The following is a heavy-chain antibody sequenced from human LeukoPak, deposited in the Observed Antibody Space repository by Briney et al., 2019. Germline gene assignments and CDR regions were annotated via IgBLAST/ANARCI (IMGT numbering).Heavy chain of an antibody. D-gene: IGHD3-22*01. J-gene: IGHJ4*02. CDR1: GYTFTNYT. CDR3: TRGRDTTGYFVY. Sequence: GASVKGSCKASGYTFTNYTIDWVRLAPGQGLEWMGWIDTNTGNPTYAQGFAGRFVFSLDTSVTTTYLQISSLKAEDTAVYFCTRGRDTTGYFVYWGQGTLVTVSS. CDR2: IDTNTGNP. V-gene: IGHV7-4-1*02.